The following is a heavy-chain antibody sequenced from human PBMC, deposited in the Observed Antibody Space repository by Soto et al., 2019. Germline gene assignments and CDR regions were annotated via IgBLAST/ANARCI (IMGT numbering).Heavy chain of an antibody. V-gene: IGHV1-69*01. CDR3: ASGASRWYPYCFDS. D-gene: IGHD6-13*01. CDR1: EGTFNSYA. Sequence: QAQVVQSGAEVRKPGSSVKLSCKASEGTFNSYAIAWVRQAPGQGLEWMGGIIPYYNTLNYAQKFQDRVTTTADDSTNTVYMELSSLRSDDTAVYFCASGASRWYPYCFDSWAQGTLVTVSS. CDR2: IIPYYNTL. J-gene: IGHJ4*02.